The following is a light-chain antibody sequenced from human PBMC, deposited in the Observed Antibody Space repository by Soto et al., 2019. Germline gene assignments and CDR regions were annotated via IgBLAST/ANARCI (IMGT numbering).Light chain of an antibody. Sequence: QPVLTQSPSASASLGASVKLTCTLSSGHSSYAIAWHQQQPEKGPRYLMKLNSDGSHSKGDGIPDRFSGSSSGAERYLTISCIQSEDEADYYCQTWGTGIRVFGGGTKLTVL. V-gene: IGLV4-69*01. CDR2: LNSDGSH. J-gene: IGLJ3*02. CDR3: QTWGTGIRV. CDR1: SGHSSYA.